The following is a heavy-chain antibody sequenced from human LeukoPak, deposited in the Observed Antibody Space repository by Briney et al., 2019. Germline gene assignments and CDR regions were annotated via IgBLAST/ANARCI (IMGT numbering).Heavy chain of an antibody. CDR1: GFTFSSYD. J-gene: IGHJ4*02. CDR2: ISGSGGST. CDR3: AKDLLARPDY. Sequence: PGGSLRLSCAASGFTFSSYDMTWVRQAPGKGLEWVSAISGSGGSTYYADSVKGRFTISRDNSKNTLYLQMNSLRAEDTAVYYCAKDLLARPDYWGQGTLVTVSS. V-gene: IGHV3-23*01. D-gene: IGHD2/OR15-2a*01.